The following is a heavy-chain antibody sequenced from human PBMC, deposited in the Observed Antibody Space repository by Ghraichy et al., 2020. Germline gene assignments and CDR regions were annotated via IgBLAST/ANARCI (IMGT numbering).Heavy chain of an antibody. CDR3: ARGPWLIRGPDQ. Sequence: SETLSLTCNVSDGSINTYYWSWLRQAPVKGLEWIGYIYHTGTTNYNPSLKTRVTMSLDTSKNEVSLTVTSVIAADTAVYYCARGPWLIRGPDQWGQGTLVTVSS. D-gene: IGHD6-19*01. J-gene: IGHJ4*02. CDR1: DGSINTYY. V-gene: IGHV4-59*12. CDR2: IYHTGTT.